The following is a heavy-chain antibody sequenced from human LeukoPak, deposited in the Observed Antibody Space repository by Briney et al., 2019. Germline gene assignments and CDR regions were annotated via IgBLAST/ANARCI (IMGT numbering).Heavy chain of an antibody. V-gene: IGHV4-39*01. Sequence: SETLSLTCSVSNGSISSSGYYWGWVRQSPEKGLEWIGGIYYSGSTYYNPSLKRRVTISVDTSRNQFSLILSSVIAADTALYYCARHKRDYYYYYMDVWGKGTTVSVSS. CDR1: NGSISSSGYY. J-gene: IGHJ6*03. CDR3: ARHKRDYYYYYMDV. CDR2: IYYSGST.